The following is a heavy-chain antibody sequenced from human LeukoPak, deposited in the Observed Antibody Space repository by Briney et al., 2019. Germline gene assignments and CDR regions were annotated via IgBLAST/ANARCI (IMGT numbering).Heavy chain of an antibody. V-gene: IGHV5-51*01. D-gene: IGHD3-22*01. CDR1: GYSFTSYW. CDR3: AGLEFYYDSSGYWVPGAFDI. J-gene: IGHJ3*02. Sequence: GESLKISCKGSGYSFTSYWIGWVRQMPGKGLEWMGIIYPGDSDTRYSPSFQGQVTISADKSISTAYLQWSSLKASDTAMYYCAGLEFYYDSSGYWVPGAFDIWGQGTMVTVSS. CDR2: IYPGDSDT.